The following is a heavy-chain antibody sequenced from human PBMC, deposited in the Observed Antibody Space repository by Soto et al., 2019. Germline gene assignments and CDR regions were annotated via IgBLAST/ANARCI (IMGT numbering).Heavy chain of an antibody. CDR1: GSTISHYW. Sequence: EVQLVESGGGLVQPGGSLRLSCAASGSTISHYWMHWVRQAPGKGLVWVSRIKSDGSITNYADSVKGRFTISRDNAKNTLHLQMNSLRVEDTAVYYCTRDPGRNWFDPWGQGTLVTVSS. D-gene: IGHD1-26*01. CDR3: TRDPGRNWFDP. J-gene: IGHJ5*02. V-gene: IGHV3-74*01. CDR2: IKSDGSIT.